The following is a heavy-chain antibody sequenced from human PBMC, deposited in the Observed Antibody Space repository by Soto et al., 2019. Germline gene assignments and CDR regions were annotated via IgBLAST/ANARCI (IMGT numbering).Heavy chain of an antibody. D-gene: IGHD3-22*01. CDR3: ARPFLSSGYYYAF. J-gene: IGHJ4*02. CDR2: IYPGDSDT. V-gene: IGHV5-51*01. CDR1: GYSFTTYW. Sequence: PGESLKTSCKGSGYSFTTYWIGWVRQMPGKGLEWMGIIYPGDSDTRYSPSFQGQVTISADKSISTAYLQWSSLKASDTAMYYCARPFLSSGYYYAFWGQGTLVTVSS.